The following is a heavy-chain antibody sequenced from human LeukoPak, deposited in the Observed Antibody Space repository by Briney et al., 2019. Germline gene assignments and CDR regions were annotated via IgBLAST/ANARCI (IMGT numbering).Heavy chain of an antibody. D-gene: IGHD3-16*01. CDR3: GREPAVSYYHDAAYKDF. J-gene: IGHJ4*02. CDR1: GFTFSAYT. V-gene: IGHV3-64*02. Sequence: GGSLRLSCAASGFTFSAYTMYWVRQAPGKGLEYVAGINPNGHSTHYADSLKGRLIISRDNSKSTLDLQMRSLRPEDTAVYYCGREPAVSYYHDAAYKDFWGQGILVSVSS. CDR2: INPNGHST.